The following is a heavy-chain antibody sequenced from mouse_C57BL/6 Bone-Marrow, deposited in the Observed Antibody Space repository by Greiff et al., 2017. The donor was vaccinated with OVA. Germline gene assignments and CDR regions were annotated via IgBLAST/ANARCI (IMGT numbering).Heavy chain of an antibody. Sequence: EVQVVESGAELVRPGASVKLSCTASGFNIKDDYMHWVKQRPEQGLEWIGWIDPENGYTEYASKFQGKATITADTSSNTAYLQLSSLTSEDTAVYYCTIGSYYFDYWGQGTTLTVSS. D-gene: IGHD2-14*01. CDR2: IDPENGYT. J-gene: IGHJ2*01. CDR1: GFNIKDDY. CDR3: TIGSYYFDY. V-gene: IGHV14-4*01.